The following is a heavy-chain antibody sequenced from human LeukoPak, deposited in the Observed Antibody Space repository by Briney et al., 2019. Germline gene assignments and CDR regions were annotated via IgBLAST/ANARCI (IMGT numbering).Heavy chain of an antibody. D-gene: IGHD3-22*01. CDR2: ISWNSGSI. CDR3: AASTGYYSDSSGNFDY. J-gene: IGHJ4*02. CDR1: GFTFDDYA. V-gene: IGHV3-9*01. Sequence: AGGSLRLSCAASGFTFDDYAMHWVRQAPGKGLEWVSGISWNSGSIGYADSVKGRFTISRDNAKNSLYLQMNSLRADDTAVYYCAASTGYYSDSSGNFDYWGQGTLVTVSS.